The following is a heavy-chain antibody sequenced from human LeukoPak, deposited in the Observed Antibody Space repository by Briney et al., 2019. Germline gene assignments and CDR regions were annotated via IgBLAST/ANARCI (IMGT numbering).Heavy chain of an antibody. J-gene: IGHJ4*02. CDR3: ATGDG. CDR2: INSDGSST. D-gene: IGHD5-24*01. Sequence: GGSLRLSCATSGFSFNRRGMNWVRQAPGKGLVWVSRINSDGSSTSYADSVKGRFTISRDNAKNTLYLQMNSLRAEDTAVYYCATGDGWGQGTLVTVSS. V-gene: IGHV3-74*01. CDR1: GFSFNRRG.